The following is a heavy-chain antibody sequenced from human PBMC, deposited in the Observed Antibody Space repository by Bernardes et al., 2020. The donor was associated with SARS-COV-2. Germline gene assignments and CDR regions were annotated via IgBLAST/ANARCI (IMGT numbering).Heavy chain of an antibody. V-gene: IGHV2-5*01. CDR3: SHPSRCYYDTDGYYSPDAFDI. CDR2: IYWNDDK. D-gene: IGHD3-22*01. J-gene: IGHJ3*02. CDR1: GFSLSTSGVG. Sequence: SGPTLVKPTQTPTLICTFSGFSLSTSGVGVGWIRQPPGNALERLALIYWNDDKRYSPSLTSRVTITKDTSKNQVVLTMTNMDPVDTATYYCSHPSRCYYDTDGYYSPDAFDIWRQGTMVAISS.